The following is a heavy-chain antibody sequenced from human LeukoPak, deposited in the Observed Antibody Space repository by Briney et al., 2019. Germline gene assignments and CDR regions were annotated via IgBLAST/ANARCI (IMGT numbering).Heavy chain of an antibody. CDR1: GGSISSYY. CDR2: IYYSGST. Sequence: SETLSLTCTVSGGSISSYYWSWIRQPPGKGLEWIGYIYYSGSTNYNPSLKSRVTISVDTSKNQFSLKLSSVTAADTAVYYCARAQPARYCTSTSCYAAFDIWGQGTMVTVSS. CDR3: ARAQPARYCTSTSCYAAFDI. D-gene: IGHD2-2*01. J-gene: IGHJ3*02. V-gene: IGHV4-59*01.